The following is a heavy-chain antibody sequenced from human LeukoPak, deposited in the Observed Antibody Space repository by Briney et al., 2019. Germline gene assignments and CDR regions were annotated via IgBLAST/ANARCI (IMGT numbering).Heavy chain of an antibody. V-gene: IGHV3-11*06. J-gene: IGHJ4*02. Sequence: DSVKGRFTISRDNARNSLYLQMNSLRVEDTAVYYCVRDHYGDYYFDYWGQGTLVTVSS. D-gene: IGHD4-17*01. CDR3: VRDHYGDYYFDY.